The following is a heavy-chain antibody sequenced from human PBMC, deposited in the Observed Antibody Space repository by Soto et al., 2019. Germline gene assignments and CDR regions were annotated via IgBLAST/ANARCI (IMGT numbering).Heavy chain of an antibody. CDR1: GDSVSGGNYL. CDR2: IYYTGNT. J-gene: IGHJ4*02. Sequence: QVQLQESGPGLVKPSETLSLTCTVSGDSVSGGNYLWSWIRQPTGKGLEWIGDIYYTGNTNYNPSLKSRVTISLDKSRSQFSLKLTSATAADTAVYYCATGRYRYGSEYWGQGTLVTDSS. D-gene: IGHD3-10*01. CDR3: ATGRYRYGSEY. V-gene: IGHV4-61*01.